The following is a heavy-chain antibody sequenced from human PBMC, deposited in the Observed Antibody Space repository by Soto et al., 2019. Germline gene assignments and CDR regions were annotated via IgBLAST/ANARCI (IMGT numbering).Heavy chain of an antibody. CDR1: GCSISSGGYY. J-gene: IGHJ4*02. D-gene: IGHD1-20*01. V-gene: IGHV4-31*03. CDR3: ARGNLITGTTFDY. CDR2: IYYSGST. Sequence: PSETLSLTCTVSGCSISSGGYYWSWIRQHPGKGLEWIGYIYYSGSTYYNPSLKSRVTISVDTSKNQFSLKLSSVTAADTAVYYCARGNLITGTTFDYWGQGTLVTVSS.